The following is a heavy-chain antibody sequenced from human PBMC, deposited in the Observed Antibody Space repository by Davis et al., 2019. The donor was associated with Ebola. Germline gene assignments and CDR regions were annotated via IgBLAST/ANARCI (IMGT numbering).Heavy chain of an antibody. CDR2: MNPNSGNT. D-gene: IGHD3-22*01. V-gene: IGHV1-8*01. CDR3: ARAPTWSEINYYCLDY. Sequence: ASVKVSCKASGYTFTTYDINWVRQATGQGLEWVGWMNPNSGNTGYAQKFQGRVTMTRNTSISTAYMELSSLRSEDTAVYYCARAPTWSEINYYCLDYWGQGTLVTVSS. CDR1: GYTFTTYD. J-gene: IGHJ4*02.